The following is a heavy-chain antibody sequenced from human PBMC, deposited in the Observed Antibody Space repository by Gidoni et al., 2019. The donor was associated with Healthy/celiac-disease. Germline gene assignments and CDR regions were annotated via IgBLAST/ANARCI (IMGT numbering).Heavy chain of an antibody. CDR2: INHSGST. J-gene: IGHJ3*02. D-gene: IGHD1-1*01. V-gene: IGHV4-34*01. CDR3: ARGLLERFDAFDI. CDR1: GGSFSGYY. Sequence: QVQLQQWGAGLLKPSETLSLTCAVYGGSFSGYYWSWIRQPPGKGLEWIGEINHSGSTNSNPSLKSRVTISVDTSKNQFSLKLSSVTAADTAVYYCARGLLERFDAFDIWGQGTMVTVSS.